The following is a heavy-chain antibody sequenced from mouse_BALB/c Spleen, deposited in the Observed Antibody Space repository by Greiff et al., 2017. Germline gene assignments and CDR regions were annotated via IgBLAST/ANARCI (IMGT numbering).Heavy chain of an antibody. CDR1: GYTFSSYW. Sequence: QVQLKQSGAELMKPGASVKISCKATGYTFSSYWIEWVKQRPGHGLEWIGEILPGSGSTNYNEKFKGKATFTADTSSNTAYMQLSSLTSEDSAVYYCASYGNYDYFDYWGQGTTLTVSS. J-gene: IGHJ2*01. D-gene: IGHD2-1*01. CDR3: ASYGNYDYFDY. V-gene: IGHV1-9*01. CDR2: ILPGSGST.